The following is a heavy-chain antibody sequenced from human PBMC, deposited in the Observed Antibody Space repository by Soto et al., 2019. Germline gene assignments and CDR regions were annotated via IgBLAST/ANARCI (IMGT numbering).Heavy chain of an antibody. V-gene: IGHV4-59*12. CDR2: IYYSGST. D-gene: IGHD6-13*01. Sequence: SETLSLTCTVSGGSISSYYWSWIRQPPGKGLEWIGYIYYSGSTNYNPSLKSRVTISVDTSKNQFSLKLSSVTAADTAVYYCARMARQQLVYYGMDVWGQGTTVTVSS. CDR1: GGSISSYY. J-gene: IGHJ6*02. CDR3: ARMARQQLVYYGMDV.